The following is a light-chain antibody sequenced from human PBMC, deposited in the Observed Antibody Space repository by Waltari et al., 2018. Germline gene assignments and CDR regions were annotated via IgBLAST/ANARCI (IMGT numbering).Light chain of an antibody. CDR2: WAS. CDR1: QSVLYSSNNKNY. V-gene: IGKV4-1*01. CDR3: QQYYTNPRT. Sequence: DIVMTQSPDSLAVSLGERATINCKSNQSVLYSSNNKNYVAWYQQKAGQPPKLLIYWASTRQSGVPDRFSGSGSGTDFTLTISSLQAEDVADYHCQQYYTNPRTFGQGTKVEIK. J-gene: IGKJ1*01.